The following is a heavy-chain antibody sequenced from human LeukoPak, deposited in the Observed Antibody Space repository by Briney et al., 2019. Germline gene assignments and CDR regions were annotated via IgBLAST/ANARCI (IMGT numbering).Heavy chain of an antibody. CDR2: ISYDGSNE. D-gene: IGHD3-22*01. V-gene: IGHV3-30*18. CDR1: GFAFSSYG. Sequence: PGGSLRLSCAASGFAFSSYGMHWVRQAPGKGLEWVAVISYDGSNEYYADSVKGRFTISRDNSKNTLYLQMSSLRAEDTAVYYCAKVLVYDRSGDDAFDIWGQGTMVTVSS. J-gene: IGHJ3*02. CDR3: AKVLVYDRSGDDAFDI.